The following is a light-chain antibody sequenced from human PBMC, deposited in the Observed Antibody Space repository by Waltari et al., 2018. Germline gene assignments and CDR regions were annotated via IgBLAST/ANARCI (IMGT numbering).Light chain of an antibody. CDR3: CSYAGSYTFV. Sequence: QSALTQPRSVSGSPGQSVTIPCSGTSSAVGSYNFVSWYQQHPGNAPKLLIYDAVKRPSGVPDRFSGSKSGNTASLTISGLQTEDESDYYCCSYAGSYTFVFGGGTQLTVL. J-gene: IGLJ7*01. CDR2: DAV. CDR1: SSAVGSYNF. V-gene: IGLV2-11*01.